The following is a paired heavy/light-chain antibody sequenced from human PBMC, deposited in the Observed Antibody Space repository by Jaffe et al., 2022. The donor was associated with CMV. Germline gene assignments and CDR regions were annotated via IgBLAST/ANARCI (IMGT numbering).Light chain of an antibody. J-gene: IGLJ2*01. V-gene: IGLV7-46*01. CDR3: LLSYSGALVV. Sequence: QAVVTQEPSLTVSPGGTVTLTCGSSTGAVTSGHYPYWFQQKPGQAPRTLIYDTSNKHSWTPARFSGSLLGGKAALTLSGAQPEDEAEYYCLLSYSGALVVFGGGTKLTVL. CDR1: TGAVTSGHY. CDR2: DTS.
Heavy chain of an antibody. J-gene: IGHJ6*02. Sequence: QVQLVQSGAEVKKPGSSVKVSCKASGGTFSSYAISWVRQAPGQGLEWMGGIIPIFGTANYAQKFQGRVTITADESTSTAYMELSSLRSEDTAVYYCASIDCSSTSCYTGDYYYYGMDVWGQGTTVTVSS. D-gene: IGHD2-2*02. CDR2: IIPIFGTA. V-gene: IGHV1-69*01. CDR1: GGTFSSYA. CDR3: ASIDCSSTSCYTGDYYYYGMDV.